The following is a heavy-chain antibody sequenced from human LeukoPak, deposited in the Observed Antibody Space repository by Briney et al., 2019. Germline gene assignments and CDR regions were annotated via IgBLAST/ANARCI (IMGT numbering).Heavy chain of an antibody. CDR2: IYYSGST. CDR3: ARDRALWFGESPYFDY. D-gene: IGHD3-10*01. J-gene: IGHJ4*02. V-gene: IGHV4-59*01. CDR1: GGSISSYY. Sequence: SETLSLTCTVSGGSISSYYWSWLRQPPGKGLEWIGYIYYSGSTNYNPSLKSRVTISVDTSKNQFSLKLSSVTAADTAVYYCARDRALWFGESPYFDYWGQGTLVTVSS.